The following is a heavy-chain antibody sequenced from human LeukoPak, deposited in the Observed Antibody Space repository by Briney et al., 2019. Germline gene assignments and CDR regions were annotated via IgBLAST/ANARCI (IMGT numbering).Heavy chain of an antibody. J-gene: IGHJ5*02. CDR1: GYTFTSYG. D-gene: IGHD6-13*01. V-gene: IGHV1-18*01. Sequence: ASMKASCKASGYTFTSYGISWVRQAPGQGLEWMGWISAYNGNTDYAQRLQGRVTMTTDTSTSTAYMDLRSLRSDDTAVYYCARDRRYSSSWYDYWFDPWGQGTLVIVSS. CDR2: ISAYNGNT. CDR3: ARDRRYSSSWYDYWFDP.